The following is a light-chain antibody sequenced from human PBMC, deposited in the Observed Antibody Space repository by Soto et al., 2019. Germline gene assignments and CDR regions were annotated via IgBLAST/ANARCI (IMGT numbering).Light chain of an antibody. CDR2: NND. CDR1: SGNIGAGYD. J-gene: IGLJ2*01. V-gene: IGLV1-40*01. CDR3: HSYDSSLGGARV. Sequence: QSVLTQPPSVSGAPGQSVTISCTGTSGNIGAGYDVHWYQQPPGSTPKLLIYNNDNRPSGVPDRVSGFKSGASASLTIAGLQAEDEADYYCHSYDSSLGGARVFGGGTKLTVL.